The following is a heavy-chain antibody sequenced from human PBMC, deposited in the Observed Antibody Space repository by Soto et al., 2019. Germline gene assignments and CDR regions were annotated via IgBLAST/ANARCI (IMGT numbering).Heavy chain of an antibody. CDR1: GGSISSYY. V-gene: IGHV4-59*01. CDR2: IYYSGST. CDR3: ARSNSDFGY. J-gene: IGHJ4*02. D-gene: IGHD6-13*01. Sequence: SETLSLTGTVSGGSISSYYWSWIRQPPGKGLEWIGYIYYSGSTNYNPSLKSRVTISVDSSKNQFSLKLSSVTAADTAGYYCARSNSDFGYWGQGTLGTVSS.